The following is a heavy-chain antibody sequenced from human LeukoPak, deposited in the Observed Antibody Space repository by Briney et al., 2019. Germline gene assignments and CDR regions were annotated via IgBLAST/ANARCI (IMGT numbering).Heavy chain of an antibody. CDR3: AKDQRYYDSSGYDY. CDR1: GFTFDDYA. D-gene: IGHD3-22*01. Sequence: PGGSLRLSCAASGFTFDDYAMHWVRQAPGKGLEWVSGISWNSGSIGYADSVKGRFTISRDNAKNSLYLQMNSLRAEDTALYYCAKDQRYYDSSGYDYWDQGTLVTVSS. CDR2: ISWNSGSI. V-gene: IGHV3-9*01. J-gene: IGHJ4*02.